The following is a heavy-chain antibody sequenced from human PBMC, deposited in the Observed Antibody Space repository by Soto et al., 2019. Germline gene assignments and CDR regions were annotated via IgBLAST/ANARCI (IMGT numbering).Heavy chain of an antibody. Sequence: GGSLRLSCAASGFTFSSYAMSWVRQAPGKGLGWVSAISGSGGSTYYADSVKGRFTISRDNSKNTLYLQMNSLRAEDTAVYYCAKDGRCSGGSCYPDAFDIWGQGTMVTVSS. CDR3: AKDGRCSGGSCYPDAFDI. D-gene: IGHD2-15*01. J-gene: IGHJ3*02. CDR1: GFTFSSYA. V-gene: IGHV3-23*01. CDR2: ISGSGGST.